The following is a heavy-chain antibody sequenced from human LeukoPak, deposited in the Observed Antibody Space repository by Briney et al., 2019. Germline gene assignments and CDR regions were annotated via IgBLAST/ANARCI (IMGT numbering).Heavy chain of an antibody. J-gene: IGHJ4*02. Sequence: ASVKVSCKASGYTFSAYYMHWVRQAPGHGLEWMGWINPNSGATKYAQKFQGGVTMTRDTSISTVYMELSRPRSDDTAVYYCARDMDFWSGYYIRASFDYWGQGTLVTVSS. V-gene: IGHV1-2*02. CDR2: INPNSGAT. D-gene: IGHD3-3*01. CDR3: ARDMDFWSGYYIRASFDY. CDR1: GYTFSAYY.